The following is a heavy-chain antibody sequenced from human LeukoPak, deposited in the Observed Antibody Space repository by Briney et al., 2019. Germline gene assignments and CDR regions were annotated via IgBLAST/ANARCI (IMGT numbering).Heavy chain of an antibody. CDR2: IVGSGSNT. CDR3: ARGYSSSWAGEDAFDI. Sequence: PGGSLRLSCAASGFTFSNYAMSWVRQAPGKGLEWVSAIVGSGSNTYYADSVKGRFTISRDNSKNTLYLQMNSLRAEDTAVYYCARGYSSSWAGEDAFDIWGQGTMVTVSS. J-gene: IGHJ3*02. CDR1: GFTFSNYA. V-gene: IGHV3-23*01. D-gene: IGHD6-13*01.